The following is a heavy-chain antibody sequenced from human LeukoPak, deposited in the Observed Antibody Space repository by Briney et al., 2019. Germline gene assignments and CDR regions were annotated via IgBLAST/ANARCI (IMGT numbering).Heavy chain of an antibody. CDR2: IYYSGST. V-gene: IGHV4-39*07. Sequence: PSETLSLTCTVSGGSISSSSYYWGWIRQPPGKGLEWIGSIYYSGSTYYNPSLKSRATISVDTSKNQFSLKLSSVTAADTAVYYCAREAVATGSIFIAPIDYWGQGTLVTVSS. CDR3: AREAVATGSIFIAPIDY. CDR1: GGSISSSSYY. D-gene: IGHD5-12*01. J-gene: IGHJ4*02.